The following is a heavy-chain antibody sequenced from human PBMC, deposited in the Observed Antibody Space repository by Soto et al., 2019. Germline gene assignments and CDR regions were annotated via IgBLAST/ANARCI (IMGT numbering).Heavy chain of an antibody. CDR3: ARHGYFSGPPDY. CDR1: GDPMSSSY. V-gene: IGHV4-59*08. Sequence: PSETLSLTCTVSGDPMSSSYWSWIRQPPGKGLEWIGYIYYSGSTNYNPSLRSRVTISVDTSKKQFSLKLSSVTAADTAVYYCARHGYFSGPPDYWGQGTLVTVSS. D-gene: IGHD5-18*01. CDR2: IYYSGST. J-gene: IGHJ4*02.